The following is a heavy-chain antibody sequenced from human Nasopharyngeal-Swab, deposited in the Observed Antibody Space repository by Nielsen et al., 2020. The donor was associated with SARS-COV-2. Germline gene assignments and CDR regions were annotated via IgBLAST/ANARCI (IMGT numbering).Heavy chain of an antibody. V-gene: IGHV6-1*01. CDR1: GDSLSSSSAA. D-gene: IGHD4-17*01. J-gene: IGHJ6*03. CDR2: TYYRSKWYN. CDR3: ARARGAYGDYYYYYYTDV. Sequence: LRLSCAISGDSLSSSSAAWNWIRQSPSRGLEWLGRTYYRSKWYNDYAVSVKSRITINPDTSKNQFSLHLNSVTPEDTAVYYCARARGAYGDYYYYYYTDVWGKGTTVTVSS.